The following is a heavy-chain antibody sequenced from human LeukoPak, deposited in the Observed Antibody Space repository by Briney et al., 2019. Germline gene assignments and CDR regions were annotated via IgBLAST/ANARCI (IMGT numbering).Heavy chain of an antibody. D-gene: IGHD3-22*01. V-gene: IGHV4-39*01. CDR1: GGSISSSSYY. CDR3: ARLPYDSSGYYYLGAFDI. CDR2: IYYTGST. J-gene: IGHJ3*02. Sequence: PSETLSLTCTVSGGSISSSSYYWGWIRQPPGKGLEWFGSIYYTGSTYYNPSLKSRVTISVDTSKNQFSLKLSSVTAADTAVYYCARLPYDSSGYYYLGAFDIWGQGTMVTVSS.